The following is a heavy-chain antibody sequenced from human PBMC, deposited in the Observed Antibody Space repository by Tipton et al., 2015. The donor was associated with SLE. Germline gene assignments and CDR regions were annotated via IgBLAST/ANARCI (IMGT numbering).Heavy chain of an antibody. CDR3: ARLDYYDSSGYYDY. CDR1: GGSFSGYY. D-gene: IGHD3-22*01. V-gene: IGHV4-34*01. J-gene: IGHJ4*02. CDR2: INHSGST. Sequence: LRLSCAVYGGSFSGYYWSWIRQPPGKGLEWIGEINHSGSTNYNPSLKSRVTISVDTSKNQFSLKLSSVTAADTAVYYCARLDYYDSSGYYDYWGQGTLVTVSS.